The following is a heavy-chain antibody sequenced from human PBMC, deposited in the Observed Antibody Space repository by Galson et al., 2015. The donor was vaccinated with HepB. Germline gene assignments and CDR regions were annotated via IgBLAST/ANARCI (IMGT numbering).Heavy chain of an antibody. D-gene: IGHD1-26*01. CDR3: AKSLRHYPYDMDV. CDR2: ISGGGGNT. V-gene: IGHV3-23*01. Sequence: SLRLSCAASGVIFNNYAMTWVRHPPGKGLEWVSSISGGGGNTFYSESVKGRFTISRDNSKSTLFLQMNSLRADDTAVYSCAKSLRHYPYDMDVWGPGTTVSVSS. CDR1: GVIFNNYA. J-gene: IGHJ6*02.